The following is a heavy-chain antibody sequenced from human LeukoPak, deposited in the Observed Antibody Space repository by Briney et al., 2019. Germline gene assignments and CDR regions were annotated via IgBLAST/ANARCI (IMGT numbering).Heavy chain of an antibody. V-gene: IGHV4-59*12. CDR2: IYYSGST. Sequence: SETLSLTCTVSGGSISSYYWSWIRQPPGKGLEWIGYIYYSGSTNYNPSLKSRITISVDTSKNQFSLKLSSVTAADTAVYYCARAGNWFDPWGQGTLVTVSS. CDR3: ARAGNWFDP. D-gene: IGHD7-27*01. CDR1: GGSISSYY. J-gene: IGHJ5*02.